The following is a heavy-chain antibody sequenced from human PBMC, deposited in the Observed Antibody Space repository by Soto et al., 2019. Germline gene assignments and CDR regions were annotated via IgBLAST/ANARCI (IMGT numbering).Heavy chain of an antibody. J-gene: IGHJ4*02. CDR3: AKPPIAVAGQWGYFDY. CDR1: GFTFSSYA. D-gene: IGHD6-19*01. Sequence: QPGGSLRLSCAASGFTFSSYAMSWVRQAPGKGLEWVSAISGSGGSTYYADSVKGRFTISRDNSKNTLYLQMNSLRAEDTAVYYCAKPPIAVAGQWGYFDYWGQGTLVTVSS. CDR2: ISGSGGST. V-gene: IGHV3-23*01.